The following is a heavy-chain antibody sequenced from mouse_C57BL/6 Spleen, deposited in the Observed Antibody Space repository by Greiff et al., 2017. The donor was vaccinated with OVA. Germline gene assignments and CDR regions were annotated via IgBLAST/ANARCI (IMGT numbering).Heavy chain of an antibody. Sequence: QVQLQQSGPELVKPGASVKISCKASGYAFSSSWMNWVKQRPGKGLEWIGRIYPGDGDTNYNGKFKGKATLTADKSSSTDYMQLSSLTSEDSAVYFCARCAYGSSYAHDDWGKGTTLTVSS. D-gene: IGHD1-1*01. J-gene: IGHJ2*01. CDR1: GYAFSSSW. CDR3: ARCAYGSSYAHDD. CDR2: IYPGDGDT. V-gene: IGHV1-82*01.